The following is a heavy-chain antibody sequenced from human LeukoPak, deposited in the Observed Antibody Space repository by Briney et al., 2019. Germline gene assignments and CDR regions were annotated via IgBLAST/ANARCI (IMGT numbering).Heavy chain of an antibody. CDR1: GFTFSSYG. V-gene: IGHV3-30*18. J-gene: IGHJ4*02. D-gene: IGHD2-21*02. CDR3: AKDGVVVTAISPHYYSDY. CDR2: ISYDGSNK. Sequence: GGSLRLSCAASGFTFSSYGMHWVRQAPGKGLEWVAVISYDGSNKYYADSVKGRFTISRDNSKNTLYLQMNSLRAEDTAVYYCAKDGVVVTAISPHYYSDYWGQGTLVTVSS.